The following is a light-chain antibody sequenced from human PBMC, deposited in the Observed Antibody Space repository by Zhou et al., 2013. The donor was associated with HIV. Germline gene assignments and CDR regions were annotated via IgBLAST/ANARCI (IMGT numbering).Light chain of an antibody. CDR2: GAS. V-gene: IGKV3-20*01. CDR1: QSVSSS. Sequence: TQSPATLSVSPGERATLSCRASQSVSSSLAWYQQKPGQAPRLLIYGASSRATGIPDRFSGSGSGTDFTLTISRLEPEDFAVYYCQQYGSSPLCSFGQGTKLEIK. J-gene: IGKJ2*04. CDR3: QQYGSSPLCS.